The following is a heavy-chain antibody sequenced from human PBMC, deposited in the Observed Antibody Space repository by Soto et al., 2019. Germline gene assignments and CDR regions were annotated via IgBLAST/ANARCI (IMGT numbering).Heavy chain of an antibody. CDR3: ATYPRGRGYYYGMDV. D-gene: IGHD1-26*01. V-gene: IGHV1-69*12. J-gene: IGHJ6*02. Sequence: QVQLVQSGAEVKKPGSSVKVSCKASGGTFSSYAISWVRQDPGQGLEWMGGIIPIFGTANYAQKFQGRVTITADESTSTAYMELSSLRSEDTTVYYCATYPRGRGYYYGMDVWGQGTTVTVSS. CDR1: GGTFSSYA. CDR2: IIPIFGTA.